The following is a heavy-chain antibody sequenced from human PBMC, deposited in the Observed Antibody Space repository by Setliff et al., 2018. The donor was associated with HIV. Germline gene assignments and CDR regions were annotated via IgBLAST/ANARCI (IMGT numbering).Heavy chain of an antibody. V-gene: IGHV3-30*02. D-gene: IGHD5-12*01. CDR2: VRYDGNK. J-gene: IGHJ4*02. Sequence: GSLRLSCATSGFTFSDYGMHWVRQAPGKGLEWVAFVRYDGNKGFVDSVKGRFIISRDNSKNTLYLQMNNLRAEDTALYFCARSVDGYFDYWGQGALVTVSS. CDR1: GFTFSDYG. CDR3: ARSVDGYFDY.